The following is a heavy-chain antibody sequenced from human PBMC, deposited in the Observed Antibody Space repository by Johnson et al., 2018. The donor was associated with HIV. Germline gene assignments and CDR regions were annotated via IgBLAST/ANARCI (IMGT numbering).Heavy chain of an antibody. Sequence: VQLVESGGGVVRPGGSLRLSCAASGFTFDDYGMSWVRQAPGKGLEWVSVIYSGGNTYYANSVTGRFTISRDNSKNTLYLQMNSLRAEDTAVYYCAKSSRRDIDKDDAFDIWGQGTMVTVSS. D-gene: IGHD2-15*01. J-gene: IGHJ3*02. CDR1: GFTFDDYG. V-gene: IGHV3-23*03. CDR2: IYSGGNT. CDR3: AKSSRRDIDKDDAFDI.